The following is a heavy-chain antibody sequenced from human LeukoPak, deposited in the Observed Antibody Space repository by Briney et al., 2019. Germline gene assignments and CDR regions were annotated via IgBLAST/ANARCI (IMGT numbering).Heavy chain of an antibody. D-gene: IGHD3-9*01. J-gene: IGHJ4*02. Sequence: IPSETLSLTCTVSGDFIYNNYYYWGWIRQTPGKGLEWIASIHYSGTTHYTPSLKSRLTMSADTAKNQFSLQLSSVTAADTAVYYCARHGGDYGSLTGHTSAVFAFWGQGALVTVSS. V-gene: IGHV4-39*01. CDR2: IHYSGTT. CDR1: GDFIYNNYYY. CDR3: ARHGGDYGSLTGHTSAVFAF.